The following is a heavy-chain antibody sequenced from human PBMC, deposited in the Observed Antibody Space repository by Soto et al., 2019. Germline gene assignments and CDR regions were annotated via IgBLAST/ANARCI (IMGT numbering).Heavy chain of an antibody. V-gene: IGHV3-49*03. CDR2: IRCKAYGGTT. D-gene: IGHD3-3*01. Sequence: PGGSLRLSCTASGFTFGDYAMSWFRQAPGKGLEWVGFIRCKAYGGTTEYAAAVTGRFTISRDDSKSIAYLQMNSLKTEDTAMYYCTRDTNLVRNSFDPCVPGTMVTVSS. CDR1: GFTFGDYA. CDR3: TRDTNLVRNSFDP. J-gene: IGHJ5*02.